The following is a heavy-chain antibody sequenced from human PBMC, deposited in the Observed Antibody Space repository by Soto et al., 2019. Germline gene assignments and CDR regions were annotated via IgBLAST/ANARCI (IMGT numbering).Heavy chain of an antibody. D-gene: IGHD6-6*01. V-gene: IGHV3-30*18. CDR3: AKALPQLRTDY. Sequence: QVQLVESGGGVVQPGRSLRLSCAASGFTFSSYGMHWVRQAPGKGLEWVAVISYDGSNKYYADSVKGRFTISRDNSKNTLYLQMNSLRAEDTAVYYCAKALPQLRTDYWGQGTLVTVSS. J-gene: IGHJ4*02. CDR2: ISYDGSNK. CDR1: GFTFSSYG.